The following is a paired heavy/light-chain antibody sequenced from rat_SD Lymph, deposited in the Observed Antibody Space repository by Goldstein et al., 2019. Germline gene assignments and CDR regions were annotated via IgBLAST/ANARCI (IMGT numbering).Light chain of an antibody. V-gene: IGKV16S1*01. CDR2: SGS. CDR1: KSISKY. CDR3: QQHNEYPLT. J-gene: IGKJ5*01. Sequence: DVQMTQSPSNLAASPGESVSINCKASKSISKYLAWYQQKPGKANKLLIYSGSTLQSGTPSRFSGSGSGTDFTLTIRNLEPEDFGLYYCQQHNEYPLTFGSGTKLEIK.
Heavy chain of an antibody. CDR2: ITNTGGST. J-gene: IGHJ2*01. CDR1: GFTFNNYW. CDR3: TRSDVWVCDY. Sequence: EVQLVESGGGLVQPGRSLKLSCVASGFTFNNYWMTWIRQAPGKGLEWVASITNTGGSTYYPDSVKGRFTISRDNAKSTLYLQMNSLRSEDTATYYCTRSDVWVCDYWGQGVMVTVSS. V-gene: IGHV5-31*01. D-gene: IGHD1-7*01.